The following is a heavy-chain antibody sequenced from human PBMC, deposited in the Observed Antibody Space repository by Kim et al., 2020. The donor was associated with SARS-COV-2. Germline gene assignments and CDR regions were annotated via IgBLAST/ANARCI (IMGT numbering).Heavy chain of an antibody. V-gene: IGHV1-24*01. CDR3: ATGRDYYDISGHRF. CDR1: GYTLTELS. Sequence: ASVKVSCKVSGYTLTELSMHWVRQAPGKGLEWMGGFDPEDGETIYAQKFQGRVTMTEDTSTDTAYMELSSLRSEDTAVYYCATGRDYYDISGHRFWGQGTLVTVSS. J-gene: IGHJ4*02. D-gene: IGHD3-22*01. CDR2: FDPEDGET.